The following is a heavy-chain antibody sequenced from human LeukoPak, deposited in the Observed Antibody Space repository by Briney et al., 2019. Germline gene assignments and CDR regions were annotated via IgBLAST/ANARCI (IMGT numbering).Heavy chain of an antibody. V-gene: IGHV3-48*03. Sequence: GGSLRLSCAASGFTFSSYEMNWVRQAPGKGLEWVSYISSSGSTTYYADSVKGRFTISRDNAKNSLYLQMNSLRAEDTAVYYCARPDSTTGYWGQGTLVTVSS. CDR3: ARPDSTTGY. D-gene: IGHD2-2*01. J-gene: IGHJ4*02. CDR2: ISSSGSTT. CDR1: GFTFSSYE.